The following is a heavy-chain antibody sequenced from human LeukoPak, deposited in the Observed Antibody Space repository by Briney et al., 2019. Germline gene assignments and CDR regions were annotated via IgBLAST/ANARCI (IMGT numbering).Heavy chain of an antibody. Sequence: GESLKISCKGSGYSFTSYWIGWVRQMPGKGLEWMGIIYPGDSDTRYSPSFQGQVTISADKSISTAYLQWSSLKASDTAMYYCARDPTGVVNSYYFDYWGQGTLVTVSS. J-gene: IGHJ4*02. CDR2: IYPGDSDT. CDR1: GYSFTSYW. D-gene: IGHD3-3*01. V-gene: IGHV5-51*01. CDR3: ARDPTGVVNSYYFDY.